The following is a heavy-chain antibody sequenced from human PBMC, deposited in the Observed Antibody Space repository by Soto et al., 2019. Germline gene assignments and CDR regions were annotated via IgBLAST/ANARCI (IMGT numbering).Heavy chain of an antibody. CDR2: ISYDGSNT. J-gene: IGHJ6*02. CDR1: GFTFSNYA. D-gene: IGHD3-10*01. Sequence: QVQLVESGGGVVQPGRSLRLSCAASGFTFSNYAVHWVRQAPGKGLEWVALISYDGSNTYYADSVKGRFTISRDNSENKLYLQMISLRAEDTAMYYCAKDRRVRDGMDVWGQGTTVIVSS. V-gene: IGHV3-30*18. CDR3: AKDRRVRDGMDV.